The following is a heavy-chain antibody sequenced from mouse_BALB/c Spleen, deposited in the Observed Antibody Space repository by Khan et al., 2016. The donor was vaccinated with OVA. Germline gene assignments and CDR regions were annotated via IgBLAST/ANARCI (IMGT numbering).Heavy chain of an antibody. J-gene: IGHJ3*01. CDR3: TEGNCVGCFAY. CDR2: IYPGNSDT. CDR1: GYSFTSYW. V-gene: IGHV1-5*01. Sequence: EVQLQQSGTVLARPGASVKMSCKASGYSFTSYWMHWVKQRPGQGLEWIGAIYPGNSDTSYNQKFKGKAKLTAVTSASTAYMELSSLTNEDSAVYYCTEGNCVGCFAYWGQGTLVTVSA. D-gene: IGHD2-1*01.